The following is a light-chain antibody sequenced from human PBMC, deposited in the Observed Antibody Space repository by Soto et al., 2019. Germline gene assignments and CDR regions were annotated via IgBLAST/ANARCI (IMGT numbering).Light chain of an antibody. J-gene: IGLJ3*02. V-gene: IGLV2-23*01. CDR1: SSDVGRYNL. CDR2: EGS. Sequence: QSALTQPRSVSGSPGQSVTISCTGTSSDVGRYNLVSWYQQHPGKAPKVMLYEGSNRPTGVSNRFSGSKSGNTASLTISGLQAEDEADYYCCSYAGSSTLFGGGTKLTVL. CDR3: CSYAGSSTL.